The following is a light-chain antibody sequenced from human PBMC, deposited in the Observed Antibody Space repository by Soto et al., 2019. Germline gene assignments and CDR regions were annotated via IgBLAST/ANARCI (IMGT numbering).Light chain of an antibody. Sequence: DIVMTQTPLSSSVTLGQPASISCRSSQSLVHDDGNTYLSWLQQRPGQPPRLLIYEISNRFSGVPDRCSGSGVGSDFTQKISRVEAEDVGVYYCMAGTQFPFTFGPGTRVDIK. CDR3: MAGTQFPFT. CDR2: EIS. CDR1: QSLVHDDGNTY. V-gene: IGKV2-24*01. J-gene: IGKJ3*01.